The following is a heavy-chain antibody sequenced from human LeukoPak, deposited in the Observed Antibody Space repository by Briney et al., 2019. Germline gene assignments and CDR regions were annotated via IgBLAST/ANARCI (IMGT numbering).Heavy chain of an antibody. CDR3: GKVYCSTTSCYDYYDYFMDV. V-gene: IGHV3-20*04. Sequence: GGSLRLSCAASGFRFGDYGMSWVRHAPGKGLEWVSGTNRGGASTGYADSVKGRFTISRDNVKNSLYLQMNSLRVEDTASYFCGKVYCSTTSCYDYYDYFMDVWGIGTAVTGSS. CDR2: TNRGGAST. D-gene: IGHD2-2*01. J-gene: IGHJ6*03. CDR1: GFRFGDYG.